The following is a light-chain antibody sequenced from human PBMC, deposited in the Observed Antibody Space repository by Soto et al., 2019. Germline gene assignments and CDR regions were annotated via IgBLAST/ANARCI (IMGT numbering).Light chain of an antibody. CDR3: ISYASINTYV. J-gene: IGLJ1*01. V-gene: IGLV2-14*01. Sequence: QSALTQPVSVSGSPGQSITISCTGTSSDVGGYDYVSWYQQHPGKAPKLMIYDVTNRPSGVSNRFSGSKSGNTASLTISGLQAEDEADYYCISYASINTYVFGTG. CDR1: SSDVGGYDY. CDR2: DVT.